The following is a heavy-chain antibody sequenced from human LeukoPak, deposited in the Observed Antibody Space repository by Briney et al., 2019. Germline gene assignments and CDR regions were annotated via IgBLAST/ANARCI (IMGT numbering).Heavy chain of an antibody. Sequence: GGSLRLSCAASGFTFDVSAMNWVRQAPGKGLEWVSASGNAGDTYYADSVKGRFTISRDNSKKMLFLQMTSLRAEDTAVYYCAKGRLRIAARPDVVYYYYMDVWGKGTTVTVSS. V-gene: IGHV3-23*01. CDR3: AKGRLRIAARPDVVYYYYMDV. J-gene: IGHJ6*03. CDR1: GFTFDVSA. D-gene: IGHD6-6*01. CDR2: SGNAGDT.